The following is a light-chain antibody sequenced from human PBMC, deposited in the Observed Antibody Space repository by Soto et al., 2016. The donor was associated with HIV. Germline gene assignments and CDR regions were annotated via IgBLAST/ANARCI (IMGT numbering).Light chain of an antibody. CDR3: QQSDLLSLT. J-gene: IGKJ4*01. Sequence: DIQMTQSPSTLSASVGDRVTITCRASQDITTWLAWYQQKPGKPPNLLIYKASNLQNGVPSRFSGSGSGTEFTLSINSLQPDDFASYYCQQSDLLSLTFGGGTKGGHQT. CDR2: KAS. V-gene: IGKV1-5*03. CDR1: QDITTW.